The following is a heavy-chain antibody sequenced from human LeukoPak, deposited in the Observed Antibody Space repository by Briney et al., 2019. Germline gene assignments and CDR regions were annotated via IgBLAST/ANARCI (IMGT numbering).Heavy chain of an antibody. CDR1: GFTFSSYD. V-gene: IGHV3-13*01. D-gene: IGHD2-2*01. J-gene: IGHJ5*02. CDR3: AGGCSSTSCYAPHNWFDP. Sequence: GGSLRLSCAASGFTFSSYDMHWVRQATGKGLEWVSAIGTAGDTYYPGSVKGRFTISRENAKNSLYLQMNSLRAGDTAVYYCAGGCSSTSCYAPHNWFDPWGQGTLVTVSS. CDR2: IGTAGDT.